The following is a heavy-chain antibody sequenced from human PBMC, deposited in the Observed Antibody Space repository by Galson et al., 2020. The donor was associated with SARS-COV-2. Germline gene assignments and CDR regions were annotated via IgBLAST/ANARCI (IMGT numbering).Heavy chain of an antibody. CDR1: GGPISSYY. CDR2: IHYSGST. J-gene: IGHJ4*02. D-gene: IGHD3-22*01. CDR3: ARTYYYDSSGSDYFDY. Sequence: SETLSLTCTVSGGPISSYYWSWIRQPPGKGLEWIGYIHYSGSTNYNPSLKSRVTISVDTSKNQFSLKLSSVTAADTAVYYCARTYYYDSSGSDYFDYWGQGTLVTVSS. V-gene: IGHV4-59*01.